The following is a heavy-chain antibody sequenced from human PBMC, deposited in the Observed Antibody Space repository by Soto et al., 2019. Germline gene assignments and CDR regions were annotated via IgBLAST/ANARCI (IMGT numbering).Heavy chain of an antibody. CDR2: IIPILGIA. CDR3: ASDVHLGELSLDEGYYYYMDV. CDR1: GGTFSSYT. V-gene: IGHV1-69*02. D-gene: IGHD3-16*02. J-gene: IGHJ6*03. Sequence: ASVKVSCKASGGTFSSYTISWVRQAPGQGLEWMGRIIPILGIANYAQKFQGRVTITADKSTSTAYMELSSLRSEDTAVYYCASDVHLGELSLDEGYYYYMDVWGKGTTVTVSS.